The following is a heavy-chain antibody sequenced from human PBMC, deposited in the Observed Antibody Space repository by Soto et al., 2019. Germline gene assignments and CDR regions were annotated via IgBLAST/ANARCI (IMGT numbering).Heavy chain of an antibody. V-gene: IGHV3-53*01. CDR1: GFPVSRNY. Sequence: PWGSLRLSCAASGFPVSRNYMSWVCPAPGKGLEWVSVIYSGGSTYYADSVKGRFTISRDNSKNTLYLQMNSLRAEDTAVYYCARETLRYYDSSGPDAFDIWGQGTMGTVS. CDR2: IYSGGST. J-gene: IGHJ3*02. CDR3: ARETLRYYDSSGPDAFDI. D-gene: IGHD3-22*01.